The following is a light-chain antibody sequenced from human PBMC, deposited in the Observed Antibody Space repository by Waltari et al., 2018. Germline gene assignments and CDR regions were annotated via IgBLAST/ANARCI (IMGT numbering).Light chain of an antibody. V-gene: IGLV2-8*01. J-gene: IGLJ1*01. CDR3: SSYAGGNNPYV. CDR1: SNDVGGYNY. Sequence: QSALTQPPSASGSPGQSVTISCAGTSNDVGGYNYVSWYQQHPGNAPKLIIYEVIKRPPGVPDRFSGSKSGNTASLTVSGLQADDEAAYYCSSYAGGNNPYVFGTGTEVTVL. CDR2: EVI.